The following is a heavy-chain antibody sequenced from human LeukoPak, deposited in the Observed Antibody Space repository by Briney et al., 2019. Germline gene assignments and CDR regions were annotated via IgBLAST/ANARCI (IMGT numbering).Heavy chain of an antibody. J-gene: IGHJ4*02. Sequence: SVKVSCKAFGGTFSSYAISWVRQAPGQGLEWMGGIIPIFGTANYAQKFQGRVTITADESTSTAYMELSSLRSEDTAVYYCAREGIRTSTLDYWGQGTLVTVS. CDR1: GGTFSSYA. D-gene: IGHD6-6*01. CDR3: AREGIRTSTLDY. V-gene: IGHV1-69*13. CDR2: IIPIFGTA.